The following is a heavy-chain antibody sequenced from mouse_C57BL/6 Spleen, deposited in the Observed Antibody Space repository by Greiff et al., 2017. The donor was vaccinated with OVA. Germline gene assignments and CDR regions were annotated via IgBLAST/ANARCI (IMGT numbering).Heavy chain of an antibody. CDR1: GYTFTDYY. J-gene: IGHJ3*01. V-gene: IGHV1-26*01. D-gene: IGHD3-3*01. CDR2: INPNNGGT. Sequence: EVQLQQSGPELVKPGASVKISCKASGYTFTDYYMNWVKQSHGKSLEWIGDINPNNGGTSYNQKFKGKATLTVDKSSSTAYMELRSLTSEDSAGYYCARGDVGFAYWGQGTLLTVSA. CDR3: ARGDVGFAY.